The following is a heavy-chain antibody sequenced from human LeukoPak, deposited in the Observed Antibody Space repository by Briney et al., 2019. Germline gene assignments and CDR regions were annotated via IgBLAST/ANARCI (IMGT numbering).Heavy chain of an antibody. D-gene: IGHD2-2*01. J-gene: IGHJ4*02. CDR1: GSTFSKYI. CDR3: AIEGGYCSSTSCSYFDY. Sequence: GGSLRLSCAVSGSTFSKYIMSWVRQAPGKGLEWVSGISDNGVYTAYAGSVEGRFTISRDNSKNTLYMQMNSLRAEDTAIYYCAIEGGYCSSTSCSYFDYWGQGTLVTVSS. V-gene: IGHV3-23*01. CDR2: ISDNGVYT.